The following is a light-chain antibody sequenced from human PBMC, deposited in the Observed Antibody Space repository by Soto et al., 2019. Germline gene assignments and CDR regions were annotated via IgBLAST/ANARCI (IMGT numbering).Light chain of an antibody. CDR3: SLFTSSSTYV. V-gene: IGLV2-18*01. Sequence: QSVLTQPASVSGSPGQSVTISCSGTSSDVGSYNRFSWYQQPPGTAPKLMIYEDSNRPSGVPERFSGSKSGNTASLTISGLQSEDEADYYCSLFTSSSTYVIGTGTKGNVL. CDR2: EDS. J-gene: IGLJ1*01. CDR1: SSDVGSYNR.